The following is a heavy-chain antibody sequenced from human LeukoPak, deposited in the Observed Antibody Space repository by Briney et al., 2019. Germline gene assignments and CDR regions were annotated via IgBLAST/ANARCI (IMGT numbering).Heavy chain of an antibody. Sequence: PGGSLRLSCAASGFTFSNAWMSWVRQAPGKGLEWVSIVSGSGGTTYYADSVRGRFTISRDNSKNTLYLQMNSLRDEDTAVYYCAKAREWLVNSYYFDYWGQGTLVTVSS. J-gene: IGHJ4*02. CDR1: GFTFSNAW. CDR2: VSGSGGTT. V-gene: IGHV3-23*01. CDR3: AKAREWLVNSYYFDY. D-gene: IGHD6-19*01.